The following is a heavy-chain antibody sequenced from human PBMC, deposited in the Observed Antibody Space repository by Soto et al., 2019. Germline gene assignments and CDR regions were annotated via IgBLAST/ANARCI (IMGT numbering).Heavy chain of an antibody. V-gene: IGHV1-69*05. CDR2: VIPIFGTT. CDR3: ARDGERDTGLNFYYYLHGMDA. Sequence: ASVKVSCKASGGTFSSYAISWVRQAPGQGLEWMGGVIPIFGTTNYAQKFQGEMTMTTDTATSTAYMELRSLRSDDTAVYYCARDGERDTGLNFYYYLHGMDAWGQGTRVTVSS. CDR1: GGTFSSYA. J-gene: IGHJ6*02. D-gene: IGHD1-1*01.